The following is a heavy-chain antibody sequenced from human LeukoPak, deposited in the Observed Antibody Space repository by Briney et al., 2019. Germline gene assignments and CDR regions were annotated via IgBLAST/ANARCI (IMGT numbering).Heavy chain of an antibody. Sequence: SETLSLTCTVSGYSISSGYYWGWIRPPPGKGLEWIGEINNSGGTNYNPSLKSRVTISVDTSKNQFSLKLSSVTAADTAVYYCARERVGGSSWYQGFDYWGQGTLVTVSS. CDR2: INNSGGT. V-gene: IGHV4-38-2*02. CDR3: ARERVGGSSWYQGFDY. CDR1: GYSISSGYY. J-gene: IGHJ4*02. D-gene: IGHD6-13*01.